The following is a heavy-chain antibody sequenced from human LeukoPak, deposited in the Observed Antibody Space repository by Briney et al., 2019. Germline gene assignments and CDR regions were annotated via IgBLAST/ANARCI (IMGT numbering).Heavy chain of an antibody. CDR2: MNPNSGST. V-gene: IGHV1-8*01. J-gene: IGHJ6*02. CDR1: GYTFTRYD. Sequence: ASVKVSCKASGYTFTRYDINWVRQATGLGLEWMGWMNPNSGSTGYAQKFQGRVTMTRNTSISTAYMELSSLRSEDTAVYYCARGLVGYCSSTSCFYYYYGMDVWGQGTTVTVPS. CDR3: ARGLVGYCSSTSCFYYYYGMDV. D-gene: IGHD2-2*01.